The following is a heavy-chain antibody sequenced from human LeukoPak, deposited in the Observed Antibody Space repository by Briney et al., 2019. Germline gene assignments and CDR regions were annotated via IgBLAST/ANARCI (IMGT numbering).Heavy chain of an antibody. CDR1: GYTFISYG. Sequence: GASVKVSCKASGYTFISYGISWVRQAPGQGFEWMGWISAYNGNTNYAQKLQGRVTMTTDTSTSTAYMELRSLRSDDTAVYYCAREEGSGSYPPVYYYYGMDVWGQGTTVTVSS. V-gene: IGHV1-18*01. J-gene: IGHJ6*02. CDR3: AREEGSGSYPPVYYYYGMDV. D-gene: IGHD3-10*01. CDR2: ISAYNGNT.